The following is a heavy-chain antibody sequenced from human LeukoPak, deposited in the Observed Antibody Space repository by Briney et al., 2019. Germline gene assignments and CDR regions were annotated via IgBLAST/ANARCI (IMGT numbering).Heavy chain of an antibody. CDR1: GGSFSAYY. D-gene: IGHD3-10*01. Sequence: SETLSLTCAVYGGSFSAYYWSWIRQPPGKGLEWIGEINHSGSTNYNPSLKSRVTISVDTSKNQFSLKLSSVTAADTAVYYCARHPPVRYYYGSGNCYFDYWGQGTLVTVSS. CDR2: INHSGST. CDR3: ARHPPVRYYYGSGNCYFDY. V-gene: IGHV4-34*01. J-gene: IGHJ4*02.